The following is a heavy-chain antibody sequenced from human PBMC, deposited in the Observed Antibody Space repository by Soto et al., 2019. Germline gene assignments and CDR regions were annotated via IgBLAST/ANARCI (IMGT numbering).Heavy chain of an antibody. V-gene: IGHV3-11*01. CDR1: GFTFSDYY. D-gene: IGHD2-2*01. CDR2: ITHTAATI. Sequence: QVQLVESGGGLVKPGGSLRLSCAASGFTFSDYYMSWIRQAPGKGLEWISYITHTAATIYYADSVKGRFTISRDNAKNSVFMHMNNLRAEDTAVYYWARYSRITRNLPGYYCYAIDVWGQGPRVTVSS. J-gene: IGHJ6*02. CDR3: ARYSRITRNLPGYYCYAIDV.